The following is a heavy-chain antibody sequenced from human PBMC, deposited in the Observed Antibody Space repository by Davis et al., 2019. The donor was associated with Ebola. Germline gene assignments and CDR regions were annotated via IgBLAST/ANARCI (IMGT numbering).Heavy chain of an antibody. CDR2: INAGNGNT. Sequence: ASVTVSCKASGYTFTSYAMHWVRQAPGQRLEWMGWINAGNGNTKYSQKFQGRVTITRDTSASTAYMELSSLRSEDTAVYYCARGSSWTPYYYGMDVWGQGTTVTVSS. D-gene: IGHD6-13*01. J-gene: IGHJ6*02. CDR1: GYTFTSYA. CDR3: ARGSSWTPYYYGMDV. V-gene: IGHV1-3*01.